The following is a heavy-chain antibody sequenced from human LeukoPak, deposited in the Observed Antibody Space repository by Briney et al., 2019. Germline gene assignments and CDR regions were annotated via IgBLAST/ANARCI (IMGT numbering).Heavy chain of an antibody. J-gene: IGHJ4*02. Sequence: SETLSLTCTVSGGSISSSSYYWGWIRQPPGKGLEWIGSIYYSGSTYYNPSLKSRVTISIDTSKNQFSLKLSSVTAADTAVYYCAIPRYYDSSGYKVYYFDYWGQGTLVTVS. V-gene: IGHV4-39*01. CDR2: IYYSGST. CDR3: AIPRYYDSSGYKVYYFDY. D-gene: IGHD3-22*01. CDR1: GGSISSSSYY.